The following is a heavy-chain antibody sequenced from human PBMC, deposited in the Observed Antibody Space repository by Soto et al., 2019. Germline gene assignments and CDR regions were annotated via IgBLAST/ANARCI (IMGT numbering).Heavy chain of an antibody. CDR3: ASQGPPYGGTGYYYERDV. Sequence: GESLKISCKASGFSLNTYWISWVRQMPVKGLEWTGAIFPGDSDTRYSPSFQGQVTISADRSLSIAYIQWGSLRASDSATYYCASQGPPYGGTGYYYERDVSGRRTTVALCS. J-gene: IGHJ6*01. CDR2: IFPGDSDT. CDR1: GFSLNTYW. D-gene: IGHD4-17*01. V-gene: IGHV5-51*01.